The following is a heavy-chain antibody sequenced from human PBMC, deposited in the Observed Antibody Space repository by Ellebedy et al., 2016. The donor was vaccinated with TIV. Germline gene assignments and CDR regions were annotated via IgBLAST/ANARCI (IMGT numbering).Heavy chain of an antibody. CDR1: GFSLSTSS. D-gene: IGHD1-26*01. Sequence: GESLKISXAASGFSLSTSSINWVRQAPKKGLEWVSFIGTGSRTIYYADSVKGRFTISRDNSKNTLYLQMNSLRPEDTAFYYCARDFSGGGYDYWGQGTLVTVSS. CDR3: ARDFSGGGYDY. J-gene: IGHJ4*02. V-gene: IGHV3-48*01. CDR2: IGTGSRTI.